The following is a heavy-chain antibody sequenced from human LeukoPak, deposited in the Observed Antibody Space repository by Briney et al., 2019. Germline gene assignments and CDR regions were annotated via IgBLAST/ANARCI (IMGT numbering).Heavy chain of an antibody. CDR2: IHHGGST. J-gene: IGHJ4*02. CDR1: GGSFSGYY. D-gene: IGHD2-2*01. Sequence: SETLSLTCAVYGGSFSGYYWSWIRQPPGKGLEWIGEIHHGGSTYYNPSLKNRVTISLDTSKNQFSLNLTSVTAADTAVYYCARHLSFGIPAALLYWGQGTLVTVSS. CDR3: ARHLSFGIPAALLY. V-gene: IGHV4-34*01.